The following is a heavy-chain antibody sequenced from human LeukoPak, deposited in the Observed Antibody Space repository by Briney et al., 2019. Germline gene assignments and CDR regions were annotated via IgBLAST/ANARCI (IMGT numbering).Heavy chain of an antibody. CDR3: ANLYYDSSGQPPYYFDY. Sequence: PGGSLRLSCAASGFTFSSYAMSWVRQAPGKGLEWVSAISGSGGSTYYADSVKGRFTISRDNSKNTLYLQMNSLRAEDTAVYYCANLYYDSSGQPPYYFDYWGQGTLVTVSS. CDR1: GFTFSSYA. J-gene: IGHJ4*02. CDR2: ISGSGGST. V-gene: IGHV3-23*01. D-gene: IGHD3-22*01.